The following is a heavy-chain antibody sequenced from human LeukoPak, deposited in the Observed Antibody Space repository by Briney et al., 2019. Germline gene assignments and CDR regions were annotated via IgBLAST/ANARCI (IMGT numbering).Heavy chain of an antibody. CDR1: GFSLSSSGVG. J-gene: IGHJ4*02. CDR2: IYWDDDK. D-gene: IGHD6-6*01. V-gene: IGHV2-5*02. CDR3: ARRPSASWYFDY. Sequence: SGPTRVKPTQTLTLTCTFSGFSLSSSGVGVGWIRQPPGKALEWLALIYWDDDKRYSPSLKSRLTITKDTSKNQVALTMTNMDPVDTATYYCARRPSASWYFDYWGQGTLVTVSS.